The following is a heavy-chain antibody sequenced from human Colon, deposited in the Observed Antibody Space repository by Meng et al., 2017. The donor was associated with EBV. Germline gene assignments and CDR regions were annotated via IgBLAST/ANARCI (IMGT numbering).Heavy chain of an antibody. V-gene: IGHV4-30-2*06. CDR1: GGYVTNVCYS. Sequence: QLHPHESCSVLVNHSLSRSLPVVVPGGYVTNVCYSWRWTLQSPGKGLEWIGYIYHSGSTKYNPSLKSRVTISVDTSKNQFSLKLSSVTAADTAVYYCARDTSTWGNKGLDHWGQGILVTVSS. D-gene: IGHD7-27*01. J-gene: IGHJ4*02. CDR2: IYHSGST. CDR3: ARDTSTWGNKGLDH.